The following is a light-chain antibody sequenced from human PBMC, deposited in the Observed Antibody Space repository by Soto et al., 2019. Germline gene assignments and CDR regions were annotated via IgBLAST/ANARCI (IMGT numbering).Light chain of an antibody. J-gene: IGLJ1*01. CDR1: SSDVGRYNY. CDR2: EVT. CDR3: SSYTTDSTYV. V-gene: IGLV2-14*01. Sequence: QSVLTQPASVSVSPGQSITSSCTGTSSDVGRYNYVSWYQHHPGKAPKLLIYEVTKRPSGVSNRFSGSKSGNTASLTISGLQADDEADYYCSSYTTDSTYVFGSGTKVTVL.